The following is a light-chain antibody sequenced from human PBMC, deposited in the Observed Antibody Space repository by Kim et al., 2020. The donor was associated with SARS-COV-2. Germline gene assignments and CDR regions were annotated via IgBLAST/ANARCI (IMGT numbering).Light chain of an antibody. CDR2: GAS. CDR1: QSVSSN. CDR3: QQYNNWPPVT. Sequence: VAPGERATLSCRASQSVSSNLAWYQQKPGQAPRLLIYGASTRATGIPARFSGSGSGTEFTLTISSLQSEDFAVYYCQQYNNWPPVTFGQGTKLEIK. J-gene: IGKJ2*01. V-gene: IGKV3-15*01.